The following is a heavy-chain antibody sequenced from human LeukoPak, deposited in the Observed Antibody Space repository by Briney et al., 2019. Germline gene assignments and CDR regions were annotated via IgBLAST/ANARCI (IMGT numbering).Heavy chain of an antibody. CDR2: IKADGSEK. CDR3: ARGGESRAILHQ. D-gene: IGHD3-16*01. V-gene: IGHV3-7*04. Sequence: GGSLRLSCAASGFTLSNYCMNWARQAPGKGREWVANIKADGSEKDCVGSVKGRFTISRENAKNSLSLQMNGLRVEDAALYYCARGGESRAILHQWGQGTLVTVSS. CDR1: GFTLSNYC. J-gene: IGHJ4*02.